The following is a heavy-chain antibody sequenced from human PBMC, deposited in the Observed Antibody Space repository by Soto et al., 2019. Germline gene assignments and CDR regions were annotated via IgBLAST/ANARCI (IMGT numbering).Heavy chain of an antibody. D-gene: IGHD1-26*01. CDR3: ARSFFRSYHFDY. CDR2: IYYSGST. CDR1: GGSISSGDYY. J-gene: IGHJ4*02. V-gene: IGHV4-30-4*01. Sequence: QVQLQESGPGLVKPSQTLSLTCTVSGGSISSGDYYWSWIRQPPGKGLEWIGYIYYSGSTYYNPSLKSRVTISVEPSKNQFSLKLSSVTAADTAVYYCARSFFRSYHFDYWGQGTLVTVSS.